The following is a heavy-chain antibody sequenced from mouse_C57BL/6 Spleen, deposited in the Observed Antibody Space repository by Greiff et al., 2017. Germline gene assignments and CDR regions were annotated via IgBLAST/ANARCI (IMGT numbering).Heavy chain of an antibody. J-gene: IGHJ1*03. CDR3: TRRNEMSSNVSTRDFDV. Sequence: VQLQQSGAGLVRPGASVTLSCKASGYTFTDYEMHWVKQTPVHGLEWIGAIDPETGGTAYNQKFKGKGILTADKSSSTAYMDLRNLRSEDSAVYYSTRRNEMSSNVSTRDFDVWSTGTTVTGSS. V-gene: IGHV1-15*01. CDR1: GYTFTDYE. D-gene: IGHD2-1*01. CDR2: IDPETGGT.